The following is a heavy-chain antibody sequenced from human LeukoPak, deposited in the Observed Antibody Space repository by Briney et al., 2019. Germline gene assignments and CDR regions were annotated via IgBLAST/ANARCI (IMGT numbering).Heavy chain of an antibody. V-gene: IGHV4-4*02. CDR3: ARNGGNSDFDY. J-gene: IGHJ4*02. CDR2: IYHSGNT. CDR1: GDSISSSNW. Sequence: PSETLSLTCAVSGDSISSSNWWTWVRQPPGKGVERIGEIYHSGNTNYNPSLKSRVTMSVDKSKNQFSLNLNSVTAADTAVYYCARNGGNSDFDYWGQGTLVTVSS. D-gene: IGHD4-23*01.